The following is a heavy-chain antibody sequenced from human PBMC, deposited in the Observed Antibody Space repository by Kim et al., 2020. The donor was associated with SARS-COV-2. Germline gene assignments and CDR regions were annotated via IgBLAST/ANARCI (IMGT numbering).Heavy chain of an antibody. CDR2: INPNSGGT. CDR3: ARGGIWFGELLYNWFDP. D-gene: IGHD3-10*01. CDR1: GYTFTGYY. Sequence: ASVKVSCKASGYTFTGYYMHWVRQAPGQGLEWMGWINPNSGGTNYAQKFQGWVTMTRDTSISTAYMELSRLRSDDTAVYYCARGGIWFGELLYNWFDPWGQGTLVTVSS. V-gene: IGHV1-2*04. J-gene: IGHJ5*02.